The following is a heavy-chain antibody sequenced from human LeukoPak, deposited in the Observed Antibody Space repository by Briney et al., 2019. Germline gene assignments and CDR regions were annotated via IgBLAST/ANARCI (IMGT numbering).Heavy chain of an antibody. J-gene: IGHJ4*02. CDR2: MNPNSGRT. CDR3: ARETPSRYFDY. CDR1: GYTLTTYD. D-gene: IGHD4-23*01. V-gene: IGHV1-8*01. Sequence: GASVKVSCKASGYTLTTYDINWVRQAPGQGLEWMGWMNPNSGRTGYALKFQDRISITRNTSISTAYMELSSLESEGTAVYYCARETPSRYFDYWGQGTLVTVSS.